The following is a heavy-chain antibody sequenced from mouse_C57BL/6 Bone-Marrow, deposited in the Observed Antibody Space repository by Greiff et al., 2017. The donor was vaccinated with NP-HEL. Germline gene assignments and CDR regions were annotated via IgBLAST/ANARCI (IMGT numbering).Heavy chain of an antibody. CDR3: ATGGSDWYFDV. CDR2: IYPGSGNT. V-gene: IGHV1-76*01. CDR1: GYTFTDYY. Sequence: VQLQQSGAELVRPGASVKLSCKASGYTFTDYYINWVKQRPGQGLEWIARIYPGSGNTYYNEKFKGKATLTAEKSSSTAYMQLSSLTSEDSAVYFCATGGSDWYFDVWGTGTTVTVSS. D-gene: IGHD1-1*01. J-gene: IGHJ1*03.